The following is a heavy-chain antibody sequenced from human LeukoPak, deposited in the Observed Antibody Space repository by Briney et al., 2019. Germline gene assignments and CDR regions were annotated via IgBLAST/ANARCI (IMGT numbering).Heavy chain of an antibody. V-gene: IGHV3-21*01. CDR1: GFTFSSYS. J-gene: IGHJ4*02. CDR3: AREYSDYVPYYFDY. D-gene: IGHD4-11*01. Sequence: GGSLRLSCAASGFTFSSYSMNWVRQAPGKGLEWVSSISSSSSYIYYADSVKGRFTISRDNAKNSLYLQMNSLRAEDTAVYYCAREYSDYVPYYFDYWAREPWSPSPQ. CDR2: ISSSSSYI.